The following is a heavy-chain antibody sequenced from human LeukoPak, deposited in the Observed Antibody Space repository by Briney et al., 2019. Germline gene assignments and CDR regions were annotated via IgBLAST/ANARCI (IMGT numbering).Heavy chain of an antibody. J-gene: IGHJ4*02. D-gene: IGHD2-15*01. V-gene: IGHV1-18*01. CDR2: ISAYNGNT. CDR1: GYIFTSYG. Sequence: ASVKVSCKASGYIFTSYGISWVRQAPGQGLEWMGWISAYNGNTNYAQKLQGRVTMTTDTSTSTAYMELRSLRSDDTAVYYCARDLEEFIVVGAYFDYWGQGTLVTVSS. CDR3: ARDLEEFIVVGAYFDY.